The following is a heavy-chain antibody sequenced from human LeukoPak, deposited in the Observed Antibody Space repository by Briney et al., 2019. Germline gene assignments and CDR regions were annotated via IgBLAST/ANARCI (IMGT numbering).Heavy chain of an antibody. D-gene: IGHD1-26*01. CDR1: GFTFSNAW. J-gene: IGHJ4*02. CDR2: IKRKTDDGTR. V-gene: IGHV3-15*01. Sequence: PGGSLRLSCAASGFTFSNAWMSWVRQAPGKGLEWVGRIKRKTDDGTRDYAAPVKGRFTISRDDSKNTLYLQMNSLKTEDTAVYYCAKRGAEVGATVAPGDYWGQGTLVTVSS. CDR3: AKRGAEVGATVAPGDY.